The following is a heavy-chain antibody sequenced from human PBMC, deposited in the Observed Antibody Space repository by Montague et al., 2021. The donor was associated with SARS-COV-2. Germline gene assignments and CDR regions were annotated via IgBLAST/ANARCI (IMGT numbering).Heavy chain of an antibody. J-gene: IGHJ3*01. Sequence: SLRLSCAASGFIFSNFAFHWVRQAPGKGLEWLAIITYDGIDKFYADSVKGRFTITRDNSKNILYLRMNSLTPEDTAVYYCARDRVPPDYGAAFDLWGQGTVVTVSS. V-gene: IGHV3-30*04. CDR1: GFIFSNFA. CDR3: ARDRVPPDYGAAFDL. D-gene: IGHD4/OR15-4a*01. CDR2: ITYDGIDK.